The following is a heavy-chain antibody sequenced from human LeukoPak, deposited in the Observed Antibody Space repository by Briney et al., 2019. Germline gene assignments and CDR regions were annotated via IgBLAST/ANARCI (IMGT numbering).Heavy chain of an antibody. Sequence: ASVRVSCKASGYTFTSYDINWVRQATGQGLEWMGWMNPNSGNTGYAQKFQGRVTMTRNTSISTAYMELNSLRAEDTAVYYCARQVMVRGDPDAFDIWGQGTMVTVSS. J-gene: IGHJ3*02. D-gene: IGHD3-10*01. CDR2: MNPNSGNT. CDR3: ARQVMVRGDPDAFDI. V-gene: IGHV1-8*01. CDR1: GYTFTSYD.